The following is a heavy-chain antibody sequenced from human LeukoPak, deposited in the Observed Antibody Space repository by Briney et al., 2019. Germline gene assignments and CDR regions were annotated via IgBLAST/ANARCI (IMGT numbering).Heavy chain of an antibody. CDR1: GGSIRDYS. CDR3: AREPGANDFWSSGPLDLRSWLDP. V-gene: IGHV4-59*01. J-gene: IGHJ5*02. CDR2: IHYSGNT. Sequence: PSETLSLTCTVSGGSIRDYSWTGFGQAPGKGLEWIGYIHYSGNTKNNPSLKSRVIISLDTSKNQLSLKVTSVTAADTAVYYCAREPGANDFWSSGPLDLRSWLDPWGQGTLVTVSS. D-gene: IGHD3-3*01.